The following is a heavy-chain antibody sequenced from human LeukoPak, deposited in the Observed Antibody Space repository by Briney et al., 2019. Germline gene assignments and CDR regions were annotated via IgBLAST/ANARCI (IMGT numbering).Heavy chain of an antibody. CDR3: AREGCSSTSCYRSVYYYYYMDV. D-gene: IGHD2-2*02. CDR2: INPSGGST. Sequence: ASVKVSCKASGYTFTSYYTHWVRQAPGQGLEWVGIINPSGGSTSYAQKFQGRVTMTRDTSTSTVYMELSSLRSEDTAVYYCAREGCSSTSCYRSVYYYYYMDVWGKGTTVTVSS. V-gene: IGHV1-46*01. CDR1: GYTFTSYY. J-gene: IGHJ6*03.